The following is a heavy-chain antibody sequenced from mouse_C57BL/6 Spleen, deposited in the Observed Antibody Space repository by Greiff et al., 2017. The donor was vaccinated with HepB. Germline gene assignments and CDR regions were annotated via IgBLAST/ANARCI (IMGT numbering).Heavy chain of an antibody. CDR1: GYTFTDYN. CDR3: ARRRVDYKDYFDY. V-gene: IGHV1-18*01. J-gene: IGHJ2*01. D-gene: IGHD1-3*01. CDR2: INPNNGGT. Sequence: VQLQQSGPELVKPGASVKIPCKASGYTFTDYNMDWVKQSHGKSLEWIGDINPNNGGTIYNQKFKGKATLTVDKSSSTAYMELRSLTSEDTAVYYCARRRVDYKDYFDYWGQGTTLTVSS.